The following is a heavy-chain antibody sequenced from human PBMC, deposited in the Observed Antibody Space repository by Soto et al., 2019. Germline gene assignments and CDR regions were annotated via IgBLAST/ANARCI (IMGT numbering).Heavy chain of an antibody. CDR2: IGPESGAT. V-gene: IGHV1-2*02. CDR3: GRGRSGQIVVFY. J-gene: IGHJ4*02. D-gene: IGHD5-12*01. Sequence: ASVKVSCKASGYTFTGHYIHWVRQAPEQGPEWMGEIGPESGATRYAQKFQGRVTMTMDMSITTVYMELSNLSPDDTAVYYCGRGRSGQIVVFYWPQRTPVTVSS. CDR1: GYTFTGHY.